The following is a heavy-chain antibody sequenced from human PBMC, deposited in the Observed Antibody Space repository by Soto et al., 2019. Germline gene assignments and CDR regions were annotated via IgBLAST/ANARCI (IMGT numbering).Heavy chain of an antibody. CDR3: AKQQMGVIRALDY. D-gene: IGHD1-26*01. V-gene: IGHV1-18*01. Sequence: ASVKVSCKASGYTFTSYGISWVRQAPGQGLEWMGWISAYNGNTNYAQKLQGRVTMTTDTSTSTAYMELSSLRAEDTAVYYCAKQQMGVIRALDYWGQGTLVTVSS. CDR1: GYTFTSYG. CDR2: ISAYNGNT. J-gene: IGHJ4*02.